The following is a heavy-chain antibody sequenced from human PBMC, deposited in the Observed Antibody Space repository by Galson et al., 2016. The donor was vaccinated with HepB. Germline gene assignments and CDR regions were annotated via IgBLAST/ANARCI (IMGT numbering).Heavy chain of an antibody. V-gene: IGHV3-30*18. CDR2: DSMDGRRK. CDR1: GFTFSKYG. J-gene: IGHJ4*02. Sequence: SLRLSCAASGFTFSKYGMHWVRQAPGKGLEWVAADSMDGRRKFYADSVKGRFTISRDNSNNMLFLPMSSLRPDDTAVYYCAKRHEYCPPVGCSVDYWGQGTLVFVSS. D-gene: IGHD2/OR15-2a*01. CDR3: AKRHEYCPPVGCSVDY.